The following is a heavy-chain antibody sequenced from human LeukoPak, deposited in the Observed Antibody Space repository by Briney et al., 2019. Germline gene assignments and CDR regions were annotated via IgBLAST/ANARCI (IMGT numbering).Heavy chain of an antibody. CDR1: GGSFTGYY. CDR3: ARIVVGIQLWAGYFDY. J-gene: IGHJ4*02. V-gene: IGHV4-34*01. Sequence: TSETLSLTCAVHGGSFTGYYWSWIRQPPGKGLEWIGEINHSGSTNYNPSLKSRVTISVDTSKNQFSLKLSSVTAADTAVYYCARIVVGIQLWAGYFDYWGQGTLVTVSS. D-gene: IGHD5-18*01. CDR2: INHSGST.